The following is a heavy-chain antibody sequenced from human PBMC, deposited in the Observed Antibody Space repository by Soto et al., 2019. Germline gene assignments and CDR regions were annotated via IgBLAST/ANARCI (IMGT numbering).Heavy chain of an antibody. J-gene: IGHJ5*02. CDR2: INSYDGAT. CDR1: GVTFTDYY. Sequence: QVQLVQSGAEVKKPGASVKVSCKSSGVTFTDYYIHWVRQAPGQGLEWMGWINSYDGATKSSQRFQGGVSMTRDTSISTAYLDLSGLRSDDTALYFCATVKGGGYESWGQGTLVDVSS. CDR3: ATVKGGGYES. D-gene: IGHD1-26*01. V-gene: IGHV1-2*02.